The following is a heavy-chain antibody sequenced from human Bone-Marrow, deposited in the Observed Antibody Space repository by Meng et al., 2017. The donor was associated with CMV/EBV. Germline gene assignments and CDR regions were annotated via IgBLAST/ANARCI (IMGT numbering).Heavy chain of an antibody. CDR3: ARPPLYVDYYYDVKDY. CDR2: INPNSGGT. J-gene: IGHJ4*02. V-gene: IGHV1-2*02. D-gene: IGHD1-26*01. CDR1: GYTFTGYY. Sequence: ASVKVSCKASGYTFTGYYMHWVRQAPGQGLEWMGWINPNSGGTNYAQKFQGRVTMTRDKSISTAYMELSRLRSDDTAVDYSARPPLYVDYYYDVKDYWGQGTRVTVSS.